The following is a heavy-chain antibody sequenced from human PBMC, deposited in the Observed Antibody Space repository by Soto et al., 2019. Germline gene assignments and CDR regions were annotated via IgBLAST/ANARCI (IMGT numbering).Heavy chain of an antibody. CDR2: IYYSGST. Sequence: SETLSLTCTVSGGSISSYYWSWIRQPPGKGLEWIGYIYYSGSTYYNPSLKSRVTISVDTSKNQFSLKLSSVTAADTSVYYCARAARGDDYYYYDGMDVWGQGTTVT. D-gene: IGHD3-10*01. CDR3: ARAARGDDYYYYDGMDV. J-gene: IGHJ6*02. CDR1: GGSISSYY. V-gene: IGHV4-59*01.